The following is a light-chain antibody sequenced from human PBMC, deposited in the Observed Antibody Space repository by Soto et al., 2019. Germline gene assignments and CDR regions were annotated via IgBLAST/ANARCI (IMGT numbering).Light chain of an antibody. CDR2: GAS. CDR3: QQHNYWPS. J-gene: IGKJ2*01. V-gene: IGKV3-15*01. Sequence: EIVMTQSPVTLSVSPGERATLSCWASQSVGSNLAWYQQKPGQAPRLLLYGASTRATGIPGRFSGSGSGTEFTLTITSLQSEDFAVYYCQQHNYWPSFGQGTKLEFK. CDR1: QSVGSN.